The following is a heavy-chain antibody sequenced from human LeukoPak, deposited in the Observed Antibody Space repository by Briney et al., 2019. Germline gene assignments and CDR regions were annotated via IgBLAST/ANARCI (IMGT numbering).Heavy chain of an antibody. CDR3: AKSYVLTGYCFDY. Sequence: GGSLRLSCAASGFTFDDYAMHWVRQAPGKGLEWVSGTSWNSGSIGYADSVKGRFTISRDNAKNSLYLQMNSLRAEDTALYYCAKSYVLTGYCFDYWGQGTLVTVSS. D-gene: IGHD3-9*01. V-gene: IGHV3-9*01. CDR1: GFTFDDYA. J-gene: IGHJ4*02. CDR2: TSWNSGSI.